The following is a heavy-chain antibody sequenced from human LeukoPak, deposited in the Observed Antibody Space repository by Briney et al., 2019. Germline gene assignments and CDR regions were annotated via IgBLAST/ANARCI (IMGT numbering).Heavy chain of an antibody. CDR3: ARDRQWHGFDI. J-gene: IGHJ3*02. CDR1: GFTFSSYA. V-gene: IGHV3-74*01. CDR2: IKRDGRST. Sequence: PGGSLRLSCAASGFTFSSYAMSWVRQAPGKGLVWVSRIKRDGRSTSYVDSVKGRFTISRDNARNTLYLQMNSLRADDTAVYYCARDRQWHGFDIWGQGTMVTVSS. D-gene: IGHD6-19*01.